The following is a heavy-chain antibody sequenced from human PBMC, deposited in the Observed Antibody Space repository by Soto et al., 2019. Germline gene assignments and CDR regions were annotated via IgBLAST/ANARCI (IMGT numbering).Heavy chain of an antibody. J-gene: IGHJ4*02. D-gene: IGHD2-21*02. V-gene: IGHV3-23*01. CDR1: GFSFTNFA. Sequence: EVQLLESGGGLVQPGGSLRLSCAASGFSFTNFAMSWDRQAPGKGLEWVAGIGASGDITWYADSVKGRLSISRDNSKNTLYLQLNSLRFEDTPVYYCAEDDCTDRGTDYFDYWGPGTLVTVSS. CDR2: IGASGDIT. CDR3: AEDDCTDRGTDYFDY.